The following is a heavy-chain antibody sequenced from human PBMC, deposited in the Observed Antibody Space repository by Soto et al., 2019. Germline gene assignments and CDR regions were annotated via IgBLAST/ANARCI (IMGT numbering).Heavy chain of an antibody. Sequence: QVHLVESGGGLVNPGGSLRLSCAASGFRFSEYYMTWVRQAPGKGLEWISYISTSGSMTYYADSVKGRFTISRDNGKNSLDLQMNGLRAEDTAVYYCARAMWTQLWGYFDQWGQGTLVTVSS. V-gene: IGHV3-11*01. D-gene: IGHD5-18*01. CDR2: ISTSGSMT. J-gene: IGHJ4*02. CDR3: ARAMWTQLWGYFDQ. CDR1: GFRFSEYY.